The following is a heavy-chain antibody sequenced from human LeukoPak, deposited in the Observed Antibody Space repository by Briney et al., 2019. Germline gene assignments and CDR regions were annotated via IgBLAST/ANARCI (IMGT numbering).Heavy chain of an antibody. J-gene: IGHJ4*02. D-gene: IGHD2-15*01. CDR3: AKDQAIALYYFDS. Sequence: GGSLRLSCAASGFTFISYAMSWVRQAPGKGLEWVSGISGSGGSTYYADSVKGRFTISRDNSKNTLYLQMNSLRAEDTAVYYCAKDQAIALYYFDSWGQGTLVTVSS. CDR1: GFTFISYA. V-gene: IGHV3-23*01. CDR2: ISGSGGST.